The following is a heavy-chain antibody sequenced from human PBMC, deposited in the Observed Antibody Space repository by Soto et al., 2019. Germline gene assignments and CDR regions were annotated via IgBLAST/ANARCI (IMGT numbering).Heavy chain of an antibody. Sequence: HPGGSLRLSCAASGFTFSSYAMHWVRQAPGKGLEWVAVISYDGSNKYYADSVKGRFTISRDNSKNTLYLQMNSLRAEDTAVYYCARDQVRTLKSIAAAALYYYYGMDVWGQGTTVTVSS. V-gene: IGHV3-30-3*01. CDR2: ISYDGSNK. D-gene: IGHD6-13*01. CDR3: ARDQVRTLKSIAAAALYYYYGMDV. CDR1: GFTFSSYA. J-gene: IGHJ6*02.